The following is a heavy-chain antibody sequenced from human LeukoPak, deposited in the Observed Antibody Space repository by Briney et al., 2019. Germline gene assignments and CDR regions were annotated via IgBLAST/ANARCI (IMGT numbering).Heavy chain of an antibody. CDR1: GGSISSGDYY. V-gene: IGHV4-61*08. CDR2: IYYSGST. J-gene: IGHJ6*02. Sequence: SETLSLTCTVSGGSISSGDYYWSWIRQPPGKGLEWIGYIYYSGSTNYNTSLKSRVTISVDTSKNQFSLKLNSVTAADTAVYYCARVDFLYFYFGMDVWGQGTTVTVSS. D-gene: IGHD3-3*01. CDR3: ARVDFLYFYFGMDV.